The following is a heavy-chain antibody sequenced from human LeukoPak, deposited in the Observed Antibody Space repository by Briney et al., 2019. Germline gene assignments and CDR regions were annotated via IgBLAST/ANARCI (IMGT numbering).Heavy chain of an antibody. CDR1: GFTFSSYS. CDR3: ATNAATGIIDY. Sequence: GGSLRLSCAASGFTFSSYSMNWVRQAPGKGLEWVSSISSSSSYIYYADSVKGRFTISRDNAKNSLYLQMNSLRAEDTAVYYCATNAATGIIDYWGRGTLVSVSS. D-gene: IGHD1-1*01. J-gene: IGHJ4*02. V-gene: IGHV3-21*01. CDR2: ISSSSSYI.